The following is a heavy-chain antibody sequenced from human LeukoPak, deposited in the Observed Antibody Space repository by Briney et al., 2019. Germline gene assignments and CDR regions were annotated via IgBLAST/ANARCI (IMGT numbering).Heavy chain of an antibody. Sequence: GGSLRLSCAASGFTFSSYSMNWVRQAPGKGLEWVSSISSSSSYIYYADSVKGRFTISRDNAKNSLYLQMNSLRAEDTAVYYCARDPKNRGYCSSTSCYEVDYRGQGTLVTVSS. CDR3: ARDPKNRGYCSSTSCYEVDY. V-gene: IGHV3-21*01. CDR2: ISSSSSYI. D-gene: IGHD2-2*01. CDR1: GFTFSSYS. J-gene: IGHJ4*02.